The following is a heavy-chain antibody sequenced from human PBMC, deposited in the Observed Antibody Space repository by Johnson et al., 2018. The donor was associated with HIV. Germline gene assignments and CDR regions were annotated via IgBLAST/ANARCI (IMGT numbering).Heavy chain of an antibody. J-gene: IGHJ3*02. CDR3: SRDEVHAFDI. D-gene: IGHD4/OR15-4a*01. CDR2: IYSGGST. V-gene: IGHV3-66*01. Sequence: VQLVESGGGLVQPGGSLRLSCAASGFTVSRYYMSWVRQAPGKGLEWVSVIYSGGSTYYADSVKGRFTISRDNSKNTLYLQMNSLRAEDTAVYYCSRDEVHAFDIWGQGTMFTVAS. CDR1: GFTVSRYY.